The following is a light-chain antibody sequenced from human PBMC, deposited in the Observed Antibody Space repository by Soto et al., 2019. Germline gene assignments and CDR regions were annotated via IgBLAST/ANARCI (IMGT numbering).Light chain of an antibody. J-gene: IGKJ1*01. V-gene: IGKV1-39*01. CDR1: QSISSC. CDR2: AAS. CDR3: QQCYSTPPWT. Sequence: DIQMTQAPSSLSASVGDRVTITCRASQSISSCLNWYQQKPGKAPKLLIYAASSLQSGVPSRFSGSGSGTDFTLTISSLQPEDFATYYCQQCYSTPPWTFGQGTKVEIK.